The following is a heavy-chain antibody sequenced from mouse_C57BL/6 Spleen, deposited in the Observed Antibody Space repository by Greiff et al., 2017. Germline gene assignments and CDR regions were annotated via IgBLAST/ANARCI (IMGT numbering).Heavy chain of an antibody. D-gene: IGHD1-1*01. Sequence: QVHVKQSGAELVRPGASVKLSCKASGYTFTDYYINWVKQRPGKGLEWIARIYPGSGNTYYNEKFKGKATLTAKKSSSTAYMQLSSLTSEDSAVYFCAREDYGSSPAWFAYWGQGTLVTVSA. CDR1: GYTFTDYY. CDR2: IYPGSGNT. V-gene: IGHV1-76*01. CDR3: AREDYGSSPAWFAY. J-gene: IGHJ3*01.